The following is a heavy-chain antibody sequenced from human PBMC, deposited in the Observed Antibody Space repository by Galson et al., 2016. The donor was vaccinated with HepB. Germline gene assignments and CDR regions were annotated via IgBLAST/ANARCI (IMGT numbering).Heavy chain of an antibody. CDR2: ISTDGSNK. Sequence: SLRLSCASSGFTFKTYVMHWVRQAPGKGLEWVAGISTDGSNKYYIESVKGRFTISRDNSKNTLFLQMNSLRPEDTAVYYCANLNPPPYSGSELDYWGQGTLVTVSS. D-gene: IGHD5-12*01. J-gene: IGHJ4*02. V-gene: IGHV3-30*18. CDR3: ANLNPPPYSGSELDY. CDR1: GFTFKTYV.